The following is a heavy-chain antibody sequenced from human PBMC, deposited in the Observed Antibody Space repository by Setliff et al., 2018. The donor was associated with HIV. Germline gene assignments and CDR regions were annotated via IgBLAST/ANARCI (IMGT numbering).Heavy chain of an antibody. CDR3: ARDSAGITMVRGVIGGYYYYMDV. V-gene: IGHV4-31*03. CDR1: GGSISSGGYY. J-gene: IGHJ6*03. Sequence: PSETLSLTCTVSGGSISSGGYYWSWIRQHPGKGLEWIGYIYYSGSTYYNPSLKSRVTISVDTSKNQFSLKLSSVTAADTAVYYCARDSAGITMVRGVIGGYYYYMDVWGKGTTVTVSS. D-gene: IGHD3-10*01. CDR2: IYYSGST.